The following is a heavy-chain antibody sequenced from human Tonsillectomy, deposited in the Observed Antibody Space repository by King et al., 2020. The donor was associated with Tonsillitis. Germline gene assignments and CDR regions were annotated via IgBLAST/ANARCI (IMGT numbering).Heavy chain of an antibody. CDR1: DCSISSGYY. Sequence: VQLQESGPGLVKPSETLSLTCAVPDCSISSGYYWGWIRQPPGRGLEWIGSIYHSGNTYYNPSLKSRVSLSVDTSKNQFSLKLSSVTAADTAVYYCARVDGGYYFDYWGQGTLVTVSS. J-gene: IGHJ4*02. V-gene: IGHV4-38-2*01. CDR3: ARVDGGYYFDY. D-gene: IGHD5-24*01. CDR2: IYHSGNT.